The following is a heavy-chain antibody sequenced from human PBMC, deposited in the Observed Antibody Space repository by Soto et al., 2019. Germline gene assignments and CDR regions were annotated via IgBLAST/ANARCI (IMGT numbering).Heavy chain of an antibody. CDR2: INHSGST. CDR3: ARLSGIYYYGMDV. D-gene: IGHD3-10*01. V-gene: IGHV4-34*01. Sequence: PSETLSLSCAVYGGSFSGYYWNWIRKPPGKGLEWIGEINHSGSTNYNPSLKSRVTISVDTSKNQFSLKLSSVTAADTAVYYCARLSGIYYYGMDVWGQGTTVT. CDR1: GGSFSGYY. J-gene: IGHJ6*02.